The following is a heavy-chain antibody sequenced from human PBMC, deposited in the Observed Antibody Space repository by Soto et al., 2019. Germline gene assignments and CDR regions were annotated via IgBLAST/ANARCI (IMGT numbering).Heavy chain of an antibody. CDR1: GFTFSDYY. CDR2: ISSSGGTI. D-gene: IGHD6-6*01. CDR3: TRDEGVSSSSFSYYPDY. Sequence: PGGSLRLSCAASGFTFSDYYMSWIRQAPGKGLEWLSYISSSGGTIYYADSVKGRFTISRDNAKNSLYLQMNSLRAEDTAVYYCTRDEGVSSSSFSYYPDYWGQGTLVTVSS. V-gene: IGHV3-11*01. J-gene: IGHJ4*02.